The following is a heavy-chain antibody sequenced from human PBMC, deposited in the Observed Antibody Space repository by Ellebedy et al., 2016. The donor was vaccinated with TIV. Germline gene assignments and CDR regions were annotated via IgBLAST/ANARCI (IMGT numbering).Heavy chain of an antibody. D-gene: IGHD3-3*01. CDR3: ARDLSRFLEWSTYYYYYGMDV. J-gene: IGHJ6*02. Sequence: GESLKISCAASGFTFSSYSMNWVRQAPGKGLEWVSSISSSSSYIYYADSVKGRFTISRDNAKNSLYLQMNSLRAEDTAVYYCARDLSRFLEWSTYYYYYGMDVWGQGTTVTVSS. V-gene: IGHV3-21*01. CDR2: ISSSSSYI. CDR1: GFTFSSYS.